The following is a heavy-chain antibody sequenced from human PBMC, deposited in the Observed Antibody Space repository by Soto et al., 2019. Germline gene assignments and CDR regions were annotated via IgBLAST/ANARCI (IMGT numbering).Heavy chain of an antibody. D-gene: IGHD3-10*01. J-gene: IGHJ5*02. CDR1: GYTFATYW. CDR2: IYPGDPDT. CDR3: AGGGRPYELDWFDP. V-gene: IGHV5-51*03. Sequence: GGALKISCKGFGYTFATYWIGWVRPMPGKRLEWMVIIYPGDPDTRYSPSFQGRVTISADKSISTAYLQWSSLKASDTAMYYCAGGGRPYELDWFDPWGQGTQVTVSS.